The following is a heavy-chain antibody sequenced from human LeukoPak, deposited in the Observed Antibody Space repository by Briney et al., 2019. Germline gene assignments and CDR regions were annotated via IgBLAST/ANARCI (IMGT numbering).Heavy chain of an antibody. CDR3: ASQTRIAVSRVAFDI. D-gene: IGHD6-19*01. CDR1: GFTVSSNY. J-gene: IGHJ3*02. CDR2: IYSGGST. V-gene: IGHV3-53*01. Sequence: GGSLRLSCSASGFTVSSNYMSWVRQAPGEGLEWVSVIYSGGSTYYADSVKGRFTISRDNSKNTLYLQMNSLRAEDTAVYYCASQTRIAVSRVAFDIWGQGTMVTVSS.